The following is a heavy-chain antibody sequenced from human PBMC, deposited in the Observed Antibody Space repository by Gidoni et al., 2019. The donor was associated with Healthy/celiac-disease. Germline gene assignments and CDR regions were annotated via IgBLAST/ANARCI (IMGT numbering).Heavy chain of an antibody. CDR1: GFTFSSYG. CDR3: AKASIDFWSGPGDY. J-gene: IGHJ4*02. D-gene: IGHD3-3*01. Sequence: QVQLVESGGGVVQPGRSLRLSCAASGFTFSSYGMHWVRQAPGKGLEWVALISYDGSNKYYADSVKGRFTISRDNSKNTLSLQMNSLRAEDTALYYCAKASIDFWSGPGDYWGQGTLVTVPS. V-gene: IGHV3-30*18. CDR2: ISYDGSNK.